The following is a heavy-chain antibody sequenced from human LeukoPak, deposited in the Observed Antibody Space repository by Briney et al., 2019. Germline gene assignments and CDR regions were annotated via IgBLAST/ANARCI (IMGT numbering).Heavy chain of an antibody. CDR3: AKDGRGDYGPAQGRFDY. J-gene: IGHJ4*02. CDR1: GFTFSSYA. V-gene: IGHV3-23*01. Sequence: PGGSLRLSCAASGFTFSSYAMSWVRQAPGKGLEWVSAISGSGGSTYYADSVKGRFTISRDNSKNTLYLQMNSLRAEDTAVYYCAKDGRGDYGPAQGRFDYWGQGTLVTVSS. CDR2: ISGSGGST. D-gene: IGHD4-17*01.